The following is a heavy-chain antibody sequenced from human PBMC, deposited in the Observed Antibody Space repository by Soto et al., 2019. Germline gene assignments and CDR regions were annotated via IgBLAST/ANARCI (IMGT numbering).Heavy chain of an antibody. CDR3: AKDSSGWNPHYFDY. CDR2: IAGSGRST. V-gene: IGHV3-23*01. CDR1: GFTFSNYA. Sequence: EVQLLESGGGLVQPGGSLRLSCAASGFTFSNYAMSWVRQAPGKGLEWVSAIAGSGRSTYYADSVKGRFNISRDNSKHTLYLQMNSLRAEDTAVYYCAKDSSGWNPHYFDYWGQGTLVTVSS. D-gene: IGHD6-19*01. J-gene: IGHJ4*02.